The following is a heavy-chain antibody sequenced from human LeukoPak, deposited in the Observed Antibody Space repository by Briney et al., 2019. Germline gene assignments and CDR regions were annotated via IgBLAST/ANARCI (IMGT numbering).Heavy chain of an antibody. J-gene: IGHJ4*02. CDR1: GFSFSSTW. V-gene: IGHV3-74*01. Sequence: PGGSLRLSCAASGFSFSSTWMHWVRQAPGKGLVWVSRIKSDGISTIYADSVKGRFTISRDNSKNTLYLQMNSLRAEDTAVYYCARGGSSGYYWGQGTLVTVSS. CDR2: IKSDGIST. D-gene: IGHD6-19*01. CDR3: ARGGSSGYY.